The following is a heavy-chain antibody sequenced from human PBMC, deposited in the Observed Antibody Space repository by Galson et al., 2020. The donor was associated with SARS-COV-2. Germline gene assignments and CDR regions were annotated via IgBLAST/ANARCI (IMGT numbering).Heavy chain of an antibody. CDR1: GLTFSSYY. Sequence: GGSLRLSCAVSGLTFSSYYMNWVRQAPGKGLEWVSSFSSSSTYMYYADSVKGRFTISRDNAKNSLYLQMNSLRAEDTAVYYCARDFRGGTYSDYWGQGTLVTVSS. J-gene: IGHJ4*02. CDR2: FSSSSTYM. V-gene: IGHV3-21*01. D-gene: IGHD3-16*01. CDR3: ARDFRGGTYSDY.